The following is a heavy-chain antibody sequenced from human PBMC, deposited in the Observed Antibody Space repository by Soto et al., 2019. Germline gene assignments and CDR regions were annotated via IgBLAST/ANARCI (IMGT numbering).Heavy chain of an antibody. V-gene: IGHV4-30-2*01. J-gene: IGHJ4*02. Sequence: TLSLTCAVSGASISSGDYSWTWIRQPPGRGLEWIRYIYHSGNTYYNPSLKSRVTISVVRSKNQFFLDLNYVTAADTAVYYCARFGHSGGYFPSYFDSWGQGTLVTVSS. CDR3: ARFGHSGGYFPSYFDS. CDR2: IYHSGNT. CDR1: GASISSGDYS. D-gene: IGHD3-22*01.